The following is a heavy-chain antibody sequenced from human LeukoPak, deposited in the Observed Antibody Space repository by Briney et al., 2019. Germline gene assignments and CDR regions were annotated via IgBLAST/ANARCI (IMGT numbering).Heavy chain of an antibody. D-gene: IGHD1-26*01. CDR3: ARRRERRAFDY. J-gene: IGHJ4*02. CDR1: GGSISSYY. CDR2: IYYSGST. Sequence: PSETLSLTCTVSGGSISSYYWSWIRQPPGKGLEWIGYIYYSGSTNYNPSLKSRVTISVDTSKNQFSLKLSSVTAADTAVYYCARRRERRAFDYWGQGTLVTVSS. V-gene: IGHV4-59*12.